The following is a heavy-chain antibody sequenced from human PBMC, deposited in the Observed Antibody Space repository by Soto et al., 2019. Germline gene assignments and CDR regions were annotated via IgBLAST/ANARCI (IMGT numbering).Heavy chain of an antibody. CDR3: ARVAYYYDSSGYYGPFDY. CDR1: GYTFTGYY. J-gene: IGHJ4*02. D-gene: IGHD3-22*01. Sequence: ASVKVSCKASGYTFTGYYMHWVRQAPGQGLEWMGWINPNSGGTNYAQKFQGRVTMTRDTSISTAYMELSRLRSDDTAVYYCARVAYYYDSSGYYGPFDYWGQGTLVTVS. CDR2: INPNSGGT. V-gene: IGHV1-2*02.